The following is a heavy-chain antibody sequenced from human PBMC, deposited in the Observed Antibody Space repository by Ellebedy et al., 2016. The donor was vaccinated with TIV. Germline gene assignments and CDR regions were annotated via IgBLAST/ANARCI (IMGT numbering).Heavy chain of an antibody. CDR2: INPNSGGT. Sequence: AASVKVSCKASGYTFTGYYMHWVRQAPGQGLEWMGWINPNSGGTNYAQKFQGWVTMTRDTSISTAYMELRSLRSDETAVYYCARNTPMAEYFDYWGQGTLVTVSS. V-gene: IGHV1-2*04. CDR1: GYTFTGYY. J-gene: IGHJ4*02. CDR3: ARNTPMAEYFDY. D-gene: IGHD5-18*01.